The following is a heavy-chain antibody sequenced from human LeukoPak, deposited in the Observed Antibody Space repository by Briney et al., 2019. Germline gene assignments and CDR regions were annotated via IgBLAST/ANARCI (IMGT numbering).Heavy chain of an antibody. CDR2: IWYDGSNK. D-gene: IGHD3-16*02. CDR3: ARDYVWGSDRYTDY. J-gene: IGHJ4*02. CDR1: GFTFSSHG. V-gene: IGHV3-33*01. Sequence: GRSLRLSCAASGFTFSSHGMHWVRQAPGKGPEWVAVIWYDGSNKYYADSVKGRFTISRDNAKNSLYLQMNSLRAEDTAVYYCARDYVWGSDRYTDYWGQGTLVTVSS.